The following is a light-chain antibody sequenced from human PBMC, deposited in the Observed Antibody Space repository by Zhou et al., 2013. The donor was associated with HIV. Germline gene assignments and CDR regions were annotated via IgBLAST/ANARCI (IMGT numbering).Light chain of an antibody. CDR3: QVYNNWPQVCA. Sequence: EVVLTQSPAILSLSPGERATLSCRASQSVSSSYLAWYQQKPGQAPRLLIYGASSRATGIPDRFSGSGSGTDFTLTISTLEPEDFAVYYCQVYNNWPQVCAFGQGTKLEI. J-gene: IGKJ2*01. CDR1: QSVSSSY. CDR2: GAS. V-gene: IGKV3-20*01.